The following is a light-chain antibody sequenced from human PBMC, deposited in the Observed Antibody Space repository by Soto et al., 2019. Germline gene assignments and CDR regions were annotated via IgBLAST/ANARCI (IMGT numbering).Light chain of an antibody. CDR3: QQRSIWPPIT. CDR2: DAS. CDR1: QSVTSY. J-gene: IGKJ5*01. Sequence: EIVLTQSPATLSLSPGERATLSCRASQSVTSYLAWYQQKPGQAPRLLIYDASNRATGIPARFSGSGSGTDFTLPISSLEPEDFAVYYCQQRSIWPPITFGQGTRLEIK. V-gene: IGKV3-11*01.